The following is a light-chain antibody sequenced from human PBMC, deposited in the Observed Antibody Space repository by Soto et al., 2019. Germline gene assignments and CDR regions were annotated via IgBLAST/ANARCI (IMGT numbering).Light chain of an antibody. CDR1: QSVSSSY. CDR2: DAS. Sequence: ERATLSCRACQSVSSSYLAWYQQKPGQAPRLLIYDASNRATGVSARFSGSGYGTDFTLTISSLETDDFAVYFCLRCSRWSWGAFGNGAML. J-gene: IGKJ1*01. V-gene: IGKV3D-20*02. CDR3: LRCSRWSWGA.